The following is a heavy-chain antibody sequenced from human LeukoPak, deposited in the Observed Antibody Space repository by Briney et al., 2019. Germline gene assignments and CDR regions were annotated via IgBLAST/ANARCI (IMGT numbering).Heavy chain of an antibody. CDR3: ARGSLDTYYDILTGYRSWWFDP. CDR1: GFTFSSYD. D-gene: IGHD3-9*01. Sequence: GGSLRLSCAASGFTFSSYDMHWVRQATGKGLEWVSAIGTAGDTYYPGSVKGRFTISRENAKNSLYLQMNSLRAGDTAVYYCARGSLDTYYDILTGYRSWWFDPWGQGTLVTVSS. CDR2: IGTAGDT. J-gene: IGHJ5*02. V-gene: IGHV3-13*01.